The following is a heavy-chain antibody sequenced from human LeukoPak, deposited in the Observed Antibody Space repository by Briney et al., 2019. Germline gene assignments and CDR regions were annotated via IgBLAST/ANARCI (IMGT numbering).Heavy chain of an antibody. J-gene: IGHJ4*02. CDR1: GDSISSGSYF. Sequence: SETLSLTCTVSGDSISSGSYFWGWIRQPPGKGLEWIGSIHYSGSTYYNPSLKSRVAISLDTSRNHFSLKLTSVTATDTAVYYCATLPQFCIGTTCYGFDYWGQGTLVTVSS. CDR2: IHYSGST. CDR3: ATLPQFCIGTTCYGFDY. D-gene: IGHD2-2*01. V-gene: IGHV4-39*02.